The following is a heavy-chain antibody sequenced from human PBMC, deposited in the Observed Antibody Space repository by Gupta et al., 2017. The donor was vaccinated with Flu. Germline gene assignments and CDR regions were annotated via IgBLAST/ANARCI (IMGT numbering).Heavy chain of an antibody. CDR1: GFAFTAYA. V-gene: IGHV3-23*01. CDR2: IGGSGDST. Sequence: EVQLLESGGGLVQPEGSLRLSCAASGFAFTAYAMSWVRQATGRGLGLVSVIGGSGDSTYYADSVKGRFTISRDNSNNTLYLQMNSLKAAXTAVYYCAXHRAERIEAAVNYWGQGTMVTISS. D-gene: IGHD6-13*01. J-gene: IGHJ4*02. CDR3: AXHRAERIEAAVNY.